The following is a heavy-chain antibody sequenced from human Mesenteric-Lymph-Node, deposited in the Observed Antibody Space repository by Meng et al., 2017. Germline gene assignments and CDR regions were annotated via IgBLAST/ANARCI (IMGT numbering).Heavy chain of an antibody. CDR3: ASFDHIPRRNYFDY. CDR2: IHHSGSA. D-gene: IGHD2-21*01. Sequence: QGPLPGSGPGLVGPSQPLSLTCTASGGSMGSGNYYWSWIRQPPGKGLEWIGYIHHSGSAYYNPSLKSRVSISVDTSKNQFSLNLNSMTAADTAVYYCASFDHIPRRNYFDYWGQGTLVTVSS. V-gene: IGHV4-30-4*01. CDR1: GGSMGSGNYY. J-gene: IGHJ4*02.